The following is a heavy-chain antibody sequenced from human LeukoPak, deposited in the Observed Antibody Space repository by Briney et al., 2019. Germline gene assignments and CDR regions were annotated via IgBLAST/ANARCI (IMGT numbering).Heavy chain of an antibody. CDR1: GLTSSSYA. D-gene: IGHD6-19*01. Sequence: GGSLRLSCEVSGLTSSSYAMSWVRQAPGKGLEWVSGISGSGGSTYYEDSVKGRFTISRDNSRNTLYLQVNCLRAEDTAVYYCAKNVGRAVAGTSAFDIWGQGTMVIVSS. V-gene: IGHV3-23*01. J-gene: IGHJ3*02. CDR2: ISGSGGST. CDR3: AKNVGRAVAGTSAFDI.